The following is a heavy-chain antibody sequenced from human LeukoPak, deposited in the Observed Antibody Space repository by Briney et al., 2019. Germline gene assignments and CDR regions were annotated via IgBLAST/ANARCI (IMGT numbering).Heavy chain of an antibody. Sequence: PSETLSLTCTVSGGSISSSSYYWGWIRQPPGQGLEWIGSMSYSGSSHYNSSLKSRVTMSVDTSNNQFFLNLSSVIAADTAMYYCARIFGGYTRWYDDYARMFEYWGQGTLVAVSS. CDR1: GGSISSSSYY. J-gene: IGHJ4*02. CDR2: MSYSGSS. V-gene: IGHV4-39*07. CDR3: ARIFGGYTRWYDDYARMFEY. D-gene: IGHD4-17*01.